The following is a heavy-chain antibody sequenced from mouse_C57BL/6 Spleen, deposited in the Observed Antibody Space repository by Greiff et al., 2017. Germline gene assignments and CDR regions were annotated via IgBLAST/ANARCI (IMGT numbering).Heavy chain of an antibody. J-gene: IGHJ2*01. CDR3: ARRYDYGFDY. CDR1: GFTFSSDA. CDR2: IRDGGSYT. D-gene: IGHD2-4*01. V-gene: IGHV5-4*01. Sequence: EVQRVESGGGLVKPGGSLKLSCAASGFTFSSDAMSWVRQTPEKRLEWVANIRDGGSYTYYPDTVKGRFTIPRANDKHNRYLQMSQLTSEDTAMYYCARRYDYGFDYWGQGTTLTVSS.